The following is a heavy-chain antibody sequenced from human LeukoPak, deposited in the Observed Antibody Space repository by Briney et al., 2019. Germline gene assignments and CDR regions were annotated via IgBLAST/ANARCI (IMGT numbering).Heavy chain of an antibody. D-gene: IGHD2-15*01. J-gene: IGHJ5*02. CDR1: GGSISSYY. CDR2: IYTSGST. V-gene: IGHV4-4*07. CDR3: ARVSSGYCSGGSCYSGAGGFDP. Sequence: SETLSLTCTVSGGSISSYYWSWIRQPAGKGLEWIGRIYTSGSTHYNPSLKSRVTMSVDTSTNQFSLKLSSVTAADTAVYYCARVSSGYCSGGSCYSGAGGFDPWGQGTLVTVSS.